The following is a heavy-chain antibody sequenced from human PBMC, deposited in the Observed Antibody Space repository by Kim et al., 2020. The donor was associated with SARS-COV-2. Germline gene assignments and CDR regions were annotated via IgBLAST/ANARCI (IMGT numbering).Heavy chain of an antibody. CDR3: ARDPGEFLDH. J-gene: IGHJ4*02. Sequence: TLYYAASVKGRFPISRDNAKNSVYLHMNSLRAEDTAIYYCARDPGEFLDHWGQGTPVTVSS. D-gene: IGHD3-10*01. V-gene: IGHV3-48*03. CDR2: TL.